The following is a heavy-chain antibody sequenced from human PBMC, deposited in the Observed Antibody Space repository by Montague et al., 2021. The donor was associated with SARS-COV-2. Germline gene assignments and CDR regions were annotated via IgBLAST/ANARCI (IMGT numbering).Heavy chain of an antibody. V-gene: IGHV4-31*03. D-gene: IGHD2-15*01. Sequence: TLSLTCTVSGGSISNGGYYCSWIRQHPGKGLEWIGYMYGSGSTYYNPSLTSRVTMSLDTSKNQFSLKLGSVTAADTAVYYCARGDGVVVAAPYIWGQGTMVTVSS. CDR1: GGSISNGGYY. CDR2: MYGSGST. CDR3: ARGDGVVVAAPYI. J-gene: IGHJ3*02.